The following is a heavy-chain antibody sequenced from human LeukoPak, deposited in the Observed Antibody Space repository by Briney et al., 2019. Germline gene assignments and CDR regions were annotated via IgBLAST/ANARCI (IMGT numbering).Heavy chain of an antibody. CDR2: IHTSGDT. CDR1: GFTSSVFD. D-gene: IGHD2-15*01. J-gene: IGHJ4*02. CDR3: ARQLGSASEL. Sequence: GGSLRLSCAASGFTSSVFDMHWVRQVPGKGLEWVSTIHTSGDTYYAVSVEGRFTISRENVKNSFFLQMNRLRPGDTAMYYCARQLGSASELWGQGTLVTVSS. V-gene: IGHV3-13*01.